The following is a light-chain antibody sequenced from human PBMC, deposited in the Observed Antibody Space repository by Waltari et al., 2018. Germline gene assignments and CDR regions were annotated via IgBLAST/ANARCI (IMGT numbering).Light chain of an antibody. CDR2: DAS. J-gene: IGKJ4*01. V-gene: IGKV3-11*01. Sequence: EIVLTQSPATLSLSPGERATLSCRASQSVSNYLAWYPQKPGQAPRLLIYDASTRAPGTPARFSGSGSGTDFTLTISSLEPEDFAFYYCQQRGNGLTFGGGTKVEIK. CDR3: QQRGNGLT. CDR1: QSVSNY.